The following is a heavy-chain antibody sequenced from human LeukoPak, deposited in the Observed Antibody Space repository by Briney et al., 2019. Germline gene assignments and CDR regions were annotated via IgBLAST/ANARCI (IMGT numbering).Heavy chain of an antibody. Sequence: ASVKVSCKASGGTFSNYAISWVRQAPGKGLEWMGGFDPEDGETIYAQKFQGRVTMTEDTSTDTAYMELSSLRSEDTAVYYCATDNYYDSSGYRNWGQGTLVTVSS. CDR1: GGTFSNYA. CDR2: FDPEDGET. V-gene: IGHV1-24*01. D-gene: IGHD3-22*01. CDR3: ATDNYYDSSGYRN. J-gene: IGHJ4*02.